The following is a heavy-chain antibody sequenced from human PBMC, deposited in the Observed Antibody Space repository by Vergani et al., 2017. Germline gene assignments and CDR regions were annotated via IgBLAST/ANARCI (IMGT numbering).Heavy chain of an antibody. CDR2: INYVGRT. Sequence: QVQLQESGPGLVKPSETLSLICTVSGGSINPSSSFWGWIRQSPGKGLEWIGSINYVGRTYYIPSLQSRATVFVDTSKNQFSLNLTSVTAADTAVYYCVGAGGGGYYLDYWGQGTLVTVSS. J-gene: IGHJ4*02. CDR3: VGAGGGGYYLDY. CDR1: GGSINPSSSF. D-gene: IGHD3-16*01. V-gene: IGHV4-39*01.